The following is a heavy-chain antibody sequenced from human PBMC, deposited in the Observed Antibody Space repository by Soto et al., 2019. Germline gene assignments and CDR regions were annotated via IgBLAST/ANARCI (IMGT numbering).Heavy chain of an antibody. D-gene: IGHD2-2*01. CDR3: ARERSVGYCSTTTCPRPFYYFGMGV. CDR2: IIPISGTA. CDR1: GGTFSRYP. Sequence: QVQLVQSGAEVKKPGSSVKVSCKAPGGTFSRYPISWVRQAPGQGLEWMGGIIPISGTADYAPKFQGRVTMTADEATSTGYMELRSLTSEDTAVYYCARERSVGYCSTTTCPRPFYYFGMGVWGQGTTVTVSS. J-gene: IGHJ6*02. V-gene: IGHV1-69*01.